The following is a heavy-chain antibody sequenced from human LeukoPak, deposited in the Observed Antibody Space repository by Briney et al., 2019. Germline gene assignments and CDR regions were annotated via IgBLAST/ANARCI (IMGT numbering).Heavy chain of an antibody. Sequence: GGSLRLSCAASGFTVSSNYMSWVRQAPGKGLEWVSVIYSGGSTYYADSVKGRFTISRDNAKNSLYLQMNSLRAEDTAVYYCARDRDNVAGTRGYFDYWGQGTLVTVSS. CDR1: GFTVSSNY. CDR2: IYSGGST. CDR3: ARDRDNVAGTRGYFDY. V-gene: IGHV3-66*01. J-gene: IGHJ4*02. D-gene: IGHD6-19*01.